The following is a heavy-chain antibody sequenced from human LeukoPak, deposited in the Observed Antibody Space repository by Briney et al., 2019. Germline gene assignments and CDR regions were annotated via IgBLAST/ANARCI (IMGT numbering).Heavy chain of an antibody. D-gene: IGHD2-15*01. CDR1: GGTFSSYA. J-gene: IGHJ5*02. Sequence: ASVKVSCKASGGTFSSYAISWARQAPGQGLEWMGRIIPILGIANYAQKFQGRVTITADKSTSTAYMELSSLRSEDTAVYYCARGYCSGGSCRKNWFDPWGQGTLVTVSS. CDR2: IIPILGIA. CDR3: ARGYCSGGSCRKNWFDP. V-gene: IGHV1-69*04.